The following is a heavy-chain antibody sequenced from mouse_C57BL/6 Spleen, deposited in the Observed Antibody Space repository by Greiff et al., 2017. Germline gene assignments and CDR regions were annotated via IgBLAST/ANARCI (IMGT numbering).Heavy chain of an antibody. CDR3: DSDEEIQRAIDD. D-gene: IGHD2-3*01. J-gene: IGHJ4*01. V-gene: IGHV5-4*03. CDR1: GFTFSSYS. Sequence: EVMLLEPGGGLVKPGGSLKFSCAASGFTFSSYSMPWVGQTPEKSLEWVATISDGGSYTYYPDNVKGRVTISRDTAKNNLYLQISHLNSEDSSTFGCDSDEEIQRAIDDWGTGTSVTVSS. CDR2: ISDGGSYT.